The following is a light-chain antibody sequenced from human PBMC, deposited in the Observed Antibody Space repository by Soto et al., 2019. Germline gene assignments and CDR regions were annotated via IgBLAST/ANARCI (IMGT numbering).Light chain of an antibody. J-gene: IGKJ4*01. CDR3: HQYGSFPFT. V-gene: IGKV3-20*01. Sequence: ENVLTQSPGTLSLYPGERATLSCRASQSVYNNYLAWYQRKPGQAPRLLIYAASNRATGIPDSFSGSGSGTDFTLTISRLEPEDFAVYYCHQYGSFPFTFGGGTNVEIK. CDR1: QSVYNNY. CDR2: AAS.